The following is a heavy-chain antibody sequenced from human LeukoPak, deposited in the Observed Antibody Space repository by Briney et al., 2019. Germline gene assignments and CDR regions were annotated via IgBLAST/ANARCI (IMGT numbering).Heavy chain of an antibody. CDR2: ISGSGGST. CDR3: AKDRDFWSGVFDY. Sequence: GGSLRLSCAASGFTFSSYAMSWVRQAPVKGLEWVSAISGSGGSTYYADSVKGRFTISRDNSKNTLYLQMNSLRVEDTAVYYCAKDRDFWSGVFDYWGQGTLVTVSS. D-gene: IGHD3-3*01. V-gene: IGHV3-23*01. J-gene: IGHJ4*02. CDR1: GFTFSSYA.